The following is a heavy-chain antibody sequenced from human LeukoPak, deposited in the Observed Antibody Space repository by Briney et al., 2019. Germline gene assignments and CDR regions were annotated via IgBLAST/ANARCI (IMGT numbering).Heavy chain of an antibody. Sequence: SETLSLTCAVYGGSFSGYYWSWIRQPPGKGLEWIGEINHSGSTNYNPSLKSRVTISVDTSKNQFSLKLSSVTAADTAVYDCARGGASILCFAPGGEGTLVTVPS. D-gene: IGHD3-10*02. CDR1: GGSFSGYY. CDR2: INHSGST. CDR3: ARGGASILCFAP. J-gene: IGHJ5*02. V-gene: IGHV4-34*01.